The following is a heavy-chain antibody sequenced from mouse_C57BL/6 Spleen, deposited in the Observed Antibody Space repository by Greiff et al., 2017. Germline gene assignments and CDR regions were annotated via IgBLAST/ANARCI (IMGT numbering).Heavy chain of an antibody. Sequence: EVQLQQSGPELVKPGASVKISCKASGYSFTDYNMNWVKQSNGKSLEWIGVINPNYGTTSYNQKFKGKATLTVDQSSSTAYMQLNSLTSEDSAVYYYARITTVVSYWYFDVWGTGTTVTVSS. CDR1: GYSFTDYN. D-gene: IGHD1-1*01. CDR3: ARITTVVSYWYFDV. CDR2: INPNYGTT. V-gene: IGHV1-39*01. J-gene: IGHJ1*03.